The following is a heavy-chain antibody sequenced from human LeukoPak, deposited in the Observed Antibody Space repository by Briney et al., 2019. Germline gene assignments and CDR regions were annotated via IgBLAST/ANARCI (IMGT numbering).Heavy chain of an antibody. CDR1: GFTFSTFA. J-gene: IGHJ4*02. V-gene: IGHV3-7*01. CDR3: ASAYYDFWSGYYGY. Sequence: PGGSLRLSCVTSGFTFSTFAMNWVRQAPGKGLEWVANIKQDGSEKYYVDSVKGRFTISRDNAKNSLYLQMNSLRAEDTAVYYCASAYYDFWSGYYGYWGQGTLVTVSS. CDR2: IKQDGSEK. D-gene: IGHD3-3*01.